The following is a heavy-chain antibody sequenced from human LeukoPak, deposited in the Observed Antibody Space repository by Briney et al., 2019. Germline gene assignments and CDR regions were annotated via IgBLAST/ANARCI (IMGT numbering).Heavy chain of an antibody. V-gene: IGHV4-59*12. Sequence: SETLSLTCTVSGGSISNYYWNWIRQPPGKGLEWIGYIYYTGNTNYNPSLKSRVTISVDTSKNQFSLKLSSVTAADTAVYYCARDGGHYVMTFDIWGQGAMVTVSS. D-gene: IGHD3-10*02. J-gene: IGHJ3*02. CDR3: ARDGGHYVMTFDI. CDR1: GGSISNYY. CDR2: IYYTGNT.